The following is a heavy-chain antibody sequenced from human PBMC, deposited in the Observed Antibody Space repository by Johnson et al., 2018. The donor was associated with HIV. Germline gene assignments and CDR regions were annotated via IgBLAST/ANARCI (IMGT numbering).Heavy chain of an antibody. V-gene: IGHV3-30*04. CDR1: GFTFSSYA. J-gene: IGHJ3*02. CDR3: ARGGVVHDAFDM. CDR2: ISYDGKNK. D-gene: IGHD2-2*01. Sequence: QMQLVESGGGVVQPGRSLRLSCAASGFTFSSYAMHWVRQAPAKGLEWVAVISYDGKNKDYADPVKGRFTLSRDNSKSTLYLQLSSLRTEDTAVFYCARGGVVHDAFDMWGQGTMVTVSS.